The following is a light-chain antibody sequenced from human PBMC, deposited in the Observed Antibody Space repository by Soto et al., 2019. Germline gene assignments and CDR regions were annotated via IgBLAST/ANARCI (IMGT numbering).Light chain of an antibody. CDR2: GAS. J-gene: IGKJ1*01. CDR3: QQTYNLPRT. V-gene: IGKV1-39*01. CDR1: LTIGDS. Sequence: DIQMTQSPSSLSASVGDRVIITCRASLTIGDSLSWFQQKAGKPPTLLIYGASALHSGVPARFSGRGSGTDFTLITSNMQREEFASYYCQQTYNLPRTFGQGTKVEIK.